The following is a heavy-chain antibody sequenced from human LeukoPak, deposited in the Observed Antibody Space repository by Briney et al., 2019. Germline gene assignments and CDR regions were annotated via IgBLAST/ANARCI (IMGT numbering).Heavy chain of an antibody. CDR1: GYSFTNFD. J-gene: IGHJ6*03. D-gene: IGHD6-19*01. CDR3: ARGPQWRGDYYYVDV. Sequence: GALVKVSCKASGYSFTNFDINWVRQATGQGLEWKGWMNPNSGNKGYAQKFQGRVTMTMNTSITTAYMELSSLRSEDTAVYYCARGPQWRGDYYYVDVWGRGTTVTVSS. V-gene: IGHV1-8*01. CDR2: MNPNSGNK.